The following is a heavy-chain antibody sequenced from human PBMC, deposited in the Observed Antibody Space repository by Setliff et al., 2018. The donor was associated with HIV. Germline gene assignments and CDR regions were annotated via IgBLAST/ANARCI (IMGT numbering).Heavy chain of an antibody. J-gene: IGHJ5*02. CDR3: ARGIQLWSLSPWFDP. CDR2: ISAYNGNT. CDR1: GYTFTSYG. Sequence: ASVKVSCKASGYTFTSYGISWVRQAPGQGLEWMGWISAYNGNTNYAQKLQGRVTMTTDTSTSTAYMELRSLRSDDTAVYYCARGIQLWSLSPWFDPWGQGTLVTVSS. V-gene: IGHV1-18*01. D-gene: IGHD5-18*01.